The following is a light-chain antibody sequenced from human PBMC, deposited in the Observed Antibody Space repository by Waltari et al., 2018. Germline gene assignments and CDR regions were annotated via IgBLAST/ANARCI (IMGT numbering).Light chain of an antibody. Sequence: DIQMTQSPSTLSASVGDRVTIPCRASQGLSNWLAWYQQKPGKAPKVLIYNASTLESGVPSRFSGSGSGTEFTLTISSLQPDDFATYYCQQYRNLWTFGQGTKVEIK. CDR3: QQYRNLWT. J-gene: IGKJ1*01. CDR1: QGLSNW. CDR2: NAS. V-gene: IGKV1-5*03.